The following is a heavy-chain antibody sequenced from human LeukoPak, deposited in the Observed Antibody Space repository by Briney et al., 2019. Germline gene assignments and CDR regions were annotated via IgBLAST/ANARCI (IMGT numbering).Heavy chain of an antibody. CDR2: INPNSGGT. J-gene: IGHJ3*02. CDR3: ARVLVTVSYLFTSNDAFDI. Sequence: ASVKVSCKASAYTFTDYYIHWVRQAPGQGLEWMGWINPNSGGTNYAQQFQGRVTMTRDTSITTAYMELSRLSSDDAAVYFCARVLVTVSYLFTSNDAFDIWGQGTMVTVSS. CDR1: AYTFTDYY. D-gene: IGHD4-17*01. V-gene: IGHV1-2*02.